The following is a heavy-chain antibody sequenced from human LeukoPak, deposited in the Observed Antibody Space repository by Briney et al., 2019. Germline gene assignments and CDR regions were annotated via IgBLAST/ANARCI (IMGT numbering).Heavy chain of an antibody. V-gene: IGHV3-74*01. CDR2: INSDGSST. D-gene: IGHD6-19*01. J-gene: IGHJ4*02. CDR3: ARGGLVRSFDY. Sequence: PGGSLRLSCAASGFTFSSYWMHWVCQAPGKGLVWVSRINSDGSSTSYADSVKGRFTISRDNAKNTLYLQMNSLRAEDTAVYYCARGGLVRSFDYWGQGTLVTVSS. CDR1: GFTFSSYW.